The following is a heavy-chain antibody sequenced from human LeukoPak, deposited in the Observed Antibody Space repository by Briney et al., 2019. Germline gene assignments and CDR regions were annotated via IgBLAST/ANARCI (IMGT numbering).Heavy chain of an antibody. V-gene: IGHV4-34*01. CDR1: GGSFSGYY. Sequence: SETLSLTCAVYGGSFSGYYWSWIRQPPGKGLEWIGEINHSGRTNYNPSLKSRVTISVDTSKNQFSLKLSSVTAADTAVYYCARHAPSEVVWFGELTSMCAFDIWGQGTMVTVSS. J-gene: IGHJ3*02. D-gene: IGHD3-10*01. CDR2: INHSGRT. CDR3: ARHAPSEVVWFGELTSMCAFDI.